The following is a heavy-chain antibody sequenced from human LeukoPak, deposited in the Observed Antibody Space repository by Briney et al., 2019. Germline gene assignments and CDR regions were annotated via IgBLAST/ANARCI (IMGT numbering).Heavy chain of an antibody. CDR3: ARRRIYCSGGSCYRGAFDI. V-gene: IGHV4-34*01. D-gene: IGHD2-15*01. CDR2: INHSGST. CDR1: GGSFSGYY. J-gene: IGHJ3*02. Sequence: PSETLSLTCAVYGGSFSGYYWSWIRHPPGKGLEWIGEINHSGSTNYNPSLKSRVTISVDTSKNQFSLKLSSVTAADTAVYYCARRRIYCSGGSCYRGAFDIWGQGTMVTVSS.